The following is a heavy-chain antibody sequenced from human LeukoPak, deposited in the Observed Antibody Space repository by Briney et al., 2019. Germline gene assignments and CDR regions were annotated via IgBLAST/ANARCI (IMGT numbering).Heavy chain of an antibody. CDR3: ARSDPRADDAFDI. CDR1: GFTFSSYW. Sequence: GGSLRLSCAASGFTFSSYWMSWVRQAPGKGLEWVANIKQDGSEKYYVDSVKGRFTISRDNAKNSLYLQMNSLRAEDTAVYYCARSDPRADDAFDIWGQGTMVTVSS. D-gene: IGHD3-10*01. V-gene: IGHV3-7*03. CDR2: IKQDGSEK. J-gene: IGHJ3*02.